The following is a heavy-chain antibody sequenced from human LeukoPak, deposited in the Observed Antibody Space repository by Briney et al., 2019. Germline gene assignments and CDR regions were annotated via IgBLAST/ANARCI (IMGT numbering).Heavy chain of an antibody. J-gene: IGHJ4*02. CDR1: GLRFGSFW. CDR2: INQDGSEK. CDR3: ARERDGRFFDY. V-gene: IGHV3-7*01. D-gene: IGHD5-24*01. Sequence: GGSLRLSCAVSGLRFGSFWMSWVRQAPGKGLEWVANINQDGSEKYVDSVRGRFTISSDNSKNSLHLQMNTLRAEDTAVYYCARERDGRFFDYWGQGTLVTVSS.